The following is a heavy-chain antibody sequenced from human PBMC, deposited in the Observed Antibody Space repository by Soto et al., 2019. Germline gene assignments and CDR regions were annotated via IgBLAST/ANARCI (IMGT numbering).Heavy chain of an antibody. D-gene: IGHD1-26*01. V-gene: IGHV4-30-4*08. J-gene: IGHJ4*02. CDR1: GDSINQGGHY. CDR3: ASHSSGSYYEFDY. Sequence: PSETLSLTCTVSGDSINQGGHYWGWIRQPPGRGLEWIGDINYSGSTFYNPSLRSRVTISVDTSKNQFSLKLSSVTAADTAMYYCASHSSGSYYEFDYWGQGTLVTVSS. CDR2: INYSGST.